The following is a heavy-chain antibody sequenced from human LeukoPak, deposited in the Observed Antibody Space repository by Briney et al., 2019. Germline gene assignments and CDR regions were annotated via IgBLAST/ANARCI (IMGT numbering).Heavy chain of an antibody. CDR2: ISSSSSNI. Sequence: PGGSLRLSCAASGFTFSSYNMNWVRLAPGKGLEWVSSISSSSSNIYYADSVKGRFTISRDNAKNSLYLQMNSLRVEDTAVYYCARCTTGRTFGSLREIKRSREIDYWGQGTLVTVSS. J-gene: IGHJ4*02. CDR3: ARCTTGRTFGSLREIKRSREIDY. V-gene: IGHV3-21*01. CDR1: GFTFSSYN. D-gene: IGHD1-1*01.